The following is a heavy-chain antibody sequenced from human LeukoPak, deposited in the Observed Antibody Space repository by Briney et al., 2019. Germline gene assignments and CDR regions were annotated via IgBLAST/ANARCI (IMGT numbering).Heavy chain of an antibody. CDR2: ILPGGGDT. J-gene: IGHJ4*02. CDR3: AKAWPAAGTFDS. V-gene: IGHV3-23*01. D-gene: IGHD6-13*01. Sequence: PGGSLRLSCAASGFIFSSYAMTWVRQAPGKGLEWVSTILPGGGDTYYADSVKGRFTISRDTSKNTLYLQMNTLRVEDTAVYYCAKAWPAAGTFDSWGQGSLVTVSS. CDR1: GFIFSSYA.